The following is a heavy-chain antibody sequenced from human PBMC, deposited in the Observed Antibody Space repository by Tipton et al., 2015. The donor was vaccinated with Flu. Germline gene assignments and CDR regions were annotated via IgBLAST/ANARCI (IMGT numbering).Heavy chain of an antibody. D-gene: IGHD3-10*01. CDR1: GFTFSSYA. V-gene: IGHV3-30-3*01. CDR2: ISYDGSNK. Sequence: QLVQSGGGVVQPGRSLRLSCAASGFTFSSYAMHWVRQAPGKGLEWVAVISYDGSNKYYADSVKGRFTISRDNSKNTLYLQMNSLRAEDTAVYYCARSGIPGPYYYGMDVWGQGTTVTVSS. J-gene: IGHJ6*02. CDR3: ARSGIPGPYYYGMDV.